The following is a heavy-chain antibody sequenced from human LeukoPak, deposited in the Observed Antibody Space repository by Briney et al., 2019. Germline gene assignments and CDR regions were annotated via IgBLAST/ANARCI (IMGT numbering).Heavy chain of an antibody. Sequence: PSETQSLTCAVSGYSISSGFYWGWIRQPPGKGLEWIGIIYYTGSSYSSPSLKSRVTISVDTSKNQFSLKLSSVTAADTAVYYCARNYCSSTSCHRGDFDSWGQGTLVTVSS. CDR1: GYSISSGFY. J-gene: IGHJ4*02. D-gene: IGHD2-2*01. V-gene: IGHV4-38-2*01. CDR3: ARNYCSSTSCHRGDFDS. CDR2: IYYTGSS.